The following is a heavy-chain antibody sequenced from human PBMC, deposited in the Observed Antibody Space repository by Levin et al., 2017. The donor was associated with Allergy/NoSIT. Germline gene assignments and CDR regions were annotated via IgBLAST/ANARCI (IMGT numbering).Heavy chain of an antibody. J-gene: IGHJ5*02. D-gene: IGHD2-15*01. V-gene: IGHV1-2*02. CDR2: INPNSGGT. CDR3: ARAGSIHCSGGSCGGWFDP. Sequence: ASVKVSCKASGYTFTGYYMHWVRQAPGQGLEWMGWINPNSGGTNYAQKFQGRVTMTRDTSISTAYMELSRLRSDDTAVYYCARAGSIHCSGGSCGGWFDPWGQGTLVTVSS. CDR1: GYTFTGYY.